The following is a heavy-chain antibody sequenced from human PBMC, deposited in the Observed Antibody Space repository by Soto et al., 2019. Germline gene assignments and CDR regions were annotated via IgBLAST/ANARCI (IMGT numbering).Heavy chain of an antibody. D-gene: IGHD4-17*01. CDR1: GGSISSSSYY. CDR2: IYYSGST. Sequence: SETLSLTCTVSGGSISSSSYYWGWIRQPPGKGLEWIGSIYYSGSTYYNPSLKSRVTISVDTSKNQFSLKLSSVTAADTAVYYCARTPGKGDYVLDYWGQGTLVTVS. CDR3: ARTPGKGDYVLDY. J-gene: IGHJ4*02. V-gene: IGHV4-39*01.